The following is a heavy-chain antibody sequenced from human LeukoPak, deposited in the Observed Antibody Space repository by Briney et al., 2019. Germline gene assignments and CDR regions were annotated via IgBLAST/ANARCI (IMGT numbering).Heavy chain of an antibody. D-gene: IGHD1-26*01. J-gene: IGHJ4*02. Sequence: GGSLRLSCAASGFTFSDYYMSWIRQAPGKGLEWVSYISSSSSTIYYADSVKGRFTISRDNSKNTLYLQMNSLRAEDTAVYYCARDSVGTTNYFDYWGQGTLVTVSS. V-gene: IGHV3-11*04. CDR3: ARDSVGTTNYFDY. CDR1: GFTFSDYY. CDR2: ISSSSSTI.